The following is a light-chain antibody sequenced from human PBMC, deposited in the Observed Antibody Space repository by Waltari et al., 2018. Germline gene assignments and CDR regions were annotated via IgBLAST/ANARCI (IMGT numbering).Light chain of an antibody. CDR3: QQRSNWPPT. CDR2: DAS. Sequence: EIVLTQSPATLSLSPGERATLSCRASQSVSIYLAWYQQKPGQAPRLLIYDASNRATGSPARFSGSGSGTDFTLTISSLEPEDFAVYYCQQRSNWPPTFGQGTRLEIK. CDR1: QSVSIY. V-gene: IGKV3-11*01. J-gene: IGKJ5*01.